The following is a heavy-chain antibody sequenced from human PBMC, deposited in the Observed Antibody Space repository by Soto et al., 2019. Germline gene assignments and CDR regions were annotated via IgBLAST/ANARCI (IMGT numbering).Heavy chain of an antibody. D-gene: IGHD6-13*01. V-gene: IGHV2-26*04. CDR2: IFSNDEK. CDR3: ASTYSTSWYSFDP. CDR1: GFSLSNAGLG. Sequence: VTVKESGPVLVKPTETLTLTCTVSGFSLSNAGLGVSWIRQPPGKALEWLAHIFSNDEKSYSTSLKSRLTISKDTSKSQVVLTMTNMDHVDTATYYCASTYSTSWYSFDPWGQGTLVTVSS. J-gene: IGHJ5*02.